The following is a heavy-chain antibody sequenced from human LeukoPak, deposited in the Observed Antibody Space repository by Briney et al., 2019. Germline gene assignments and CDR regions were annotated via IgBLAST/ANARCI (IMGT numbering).Heavy chain of an antibody. CDR2: INWNGGST. CDR3: ARATYYYDSSGYYHIRDYFDY. V-gene: IGHV3-20*04. J-gene: IGHJ4*02. D-gene: IGHD3-22*01. CDR1: GFTFDDYG. Sequence: GGSLRLSCAASGFTFDDYGMSWVRQAPGKGLEWVSGINWNGGSTGYADSVKGRFTISRDNAKNSLYLQMNSLRAEDTALYYCARATYYYDSSGYYHIRDYFDYWGQGTLVTVSS.